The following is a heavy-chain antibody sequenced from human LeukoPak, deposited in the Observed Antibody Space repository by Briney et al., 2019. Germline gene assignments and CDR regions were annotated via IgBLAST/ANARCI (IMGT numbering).Heavy chain of an antibody. CDR2: ISAYNGNT. J-gene: IGHJ4*02. Sequence: ASVKVSCKASGYTFTNFGISWVRQAPGQGLEWMGWISAYNGNTNYAQRFQGRVTMTTDTSTSTAYMELRSLRSDDTAVYYCARDRDYGDYNTQDLFVYWGQGTLVTVSS. D-gene: IGHD4-17*01. CDR3: ARDRDYGDYNTQDLFVY. CDR1: GYTFTNFG. V-gene: IGHV1-18*01.